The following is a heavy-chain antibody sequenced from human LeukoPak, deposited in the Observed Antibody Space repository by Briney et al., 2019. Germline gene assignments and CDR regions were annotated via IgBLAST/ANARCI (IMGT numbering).Heavy chain of an antibody. CDR3: ARAPRWGYCSSTSCYDY. J-gene: IGHJ4*02. D-gene: IGHD2-2*01. CDR1: GGSFSGYY. CDR2: INHSGST. V-gene: IGHV4-34*01. Sequence: SXXLSLTCAVYGGSFSGYYWSWIRQPPGKGLEWIGEINHSGSTNYNPSLKSRVTISVDTSKNQFSLKLSSVTAADTAVYYCARAPRWGYCSSTSCYDYWGQGTLVTVSS.